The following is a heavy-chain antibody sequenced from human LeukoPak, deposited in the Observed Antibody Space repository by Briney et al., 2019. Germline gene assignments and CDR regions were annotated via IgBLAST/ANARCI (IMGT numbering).Heavy chain of an antibody. CDR2: ISGSGGST. J-gene: IGHJ6*03. V-gene: IGHV3-23*01. D-gene: IGHD4-17*01. CDR3: AKGILSYGYHYYYYMDV. CDR1: GFTFSSYA. Sequence: PGGSLRLSCAASGFTFSSYAMSWVRQAPGKGLEWVSAISGSGGSTYYADSVKGRFTISRDNSKNTLYLQMNSLRAEDTAVYYCAKGILSYGYHYYYYMDVWGKGTTVTVSS.